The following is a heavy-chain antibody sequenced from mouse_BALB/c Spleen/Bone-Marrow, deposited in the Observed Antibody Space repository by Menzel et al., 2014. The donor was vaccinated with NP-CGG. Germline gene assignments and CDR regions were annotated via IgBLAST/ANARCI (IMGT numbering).Heavy chain of an antibody. Sequence: DVKLVESGGGLVQPGGSLKLSCAASGFTFSNNGMSWVRQTPDKRLELVATINSNGGITYYPDSVKGRFTISRDNAKDTLYLQMSSLKSEDTAMYYCAKNQEAFDYWGQGTTLTVSS. J-gene: IGHJ2*01. D-gene: IGHD3-2*02. CDR3: AKNQEAFDY. CDR2: INSNGGIT. V-gene: IGHV5-6-3*01. CDR1: GFTFSNNG.